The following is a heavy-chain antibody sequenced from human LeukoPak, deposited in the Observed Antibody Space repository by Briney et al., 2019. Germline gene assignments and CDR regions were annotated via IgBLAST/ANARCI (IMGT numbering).Heavy chain of an antibody. D-gene: IGHD2-2*02. CDR2: IIPIFGTA. Sequence: GASVKISCKASGGTFSSYAISWVRQAPGQGLEWMGGIIPIFGTANYAQKFQGRVTITADESTSTAYMELSSLRSEDTAVYYCARDPFSVVVPAAISDWFDPWGQGTLVTVSS. CDR3: ARDPFSVVVPAAISDWFDP. J-gene: IGHJ5*02. V-gene: IGHV1-69*13. CDR1: GGTFSSYA.